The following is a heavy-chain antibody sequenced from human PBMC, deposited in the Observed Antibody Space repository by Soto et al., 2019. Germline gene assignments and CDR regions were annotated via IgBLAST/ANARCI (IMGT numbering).Heavy chain of an antibody. CDR1: EFTFSGSS. V-gene: IGHV3-74*03. CDR3: ARGWFGPDV. D-gene: IGHD3-10*01. J-gene: IGHJ6*03. Sequence: EVQLVESGGGLVQPGGSLRLSCAASEFTFSGSSVHWVRQAPGKGLVWVSGIDKVGTNSPYADSVKGRFTSSRHNAKNTVYLQMNSLRVEDTAVYYCARGWFGPDVWGKGTTVTVSS. CDR2: IDKVGTNS.